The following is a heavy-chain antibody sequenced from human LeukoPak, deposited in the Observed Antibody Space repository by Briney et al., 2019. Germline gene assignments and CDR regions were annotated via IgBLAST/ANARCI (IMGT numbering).Heavy chain of an antibody. CDR1: GGSISSYY. CDR3: AREIRDGYNSSYFDY. J-gene: IGHJ4*02. CDR2: IYYSGST. D-gene: IGHD5-24*01. Sequence: SETLSLTCTVSGGSISSYYWSWIRQPPGKGLEWIGYIYYSGSTNYNPSLKSRVTISVDTSKNQFSLKLSSVTAADTAVYYCAREIRDGYNSSYFDYWRQGTLVTVSS. V-gene: IGHV4-59*01.